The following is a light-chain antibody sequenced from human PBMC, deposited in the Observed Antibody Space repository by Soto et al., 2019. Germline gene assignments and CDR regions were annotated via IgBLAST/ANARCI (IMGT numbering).Light chain of an antibody. Sequence: SVLTQSPSVSGAPGQRVTISCTGSSSNIGADYDVHWYQQFPGTAPKLLIYGNNNRPSGVPDRFSGSKSGTSASLAITGLQAEDEADYYCQSYDSSLSGVVFGGGTKLTVL. CDR1: SSNIGADYD. CDR2: GNN. V-gene: IGLV1-40*01. CDR3: QSYDSSLSGVV. J-gene: IGLJ2*01.